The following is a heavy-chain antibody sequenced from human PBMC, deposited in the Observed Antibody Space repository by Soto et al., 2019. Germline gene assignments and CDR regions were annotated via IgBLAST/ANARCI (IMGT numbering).Heavy chain of an antibody. V-gene: IGHV3-23*01. D-gene: IGHD6-13*01. CDR2: VTASGGST. CDR3: VRSWGY. J-gene: IGHJ4*02. Sequence: LRLSCAASGFTFSSYGMNWVRLAPGEGLEWVSTVTASGGSTFYADSVKGRFTISRDNSKNTLDLQMNSLRVDDTAIYYCVRSWGYWGRGIVVTVSS. CDR1: GFTFSSYG.